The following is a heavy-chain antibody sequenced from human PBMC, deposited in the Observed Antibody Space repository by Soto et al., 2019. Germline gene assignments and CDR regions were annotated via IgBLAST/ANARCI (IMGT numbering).Heavy chain of an antibody. D-gene: IGHD6-13*01. CDR1: GFTFSSYS. V-gene: IGHV3-48*01. CDR3: ARARSSSWYVFGPDWFDP. Sequence: GGSLRLSCAASGFTFSSYSMNWVRQAPGKGLEWVSYISSSSTIYYADSVKGRFTISRDNAKNSLYLQMNSLRAEDTAVYYCARARSSSWYVFGPDWFDPWGQGTLVTVSS. J-gene: IGHJ5*02. CDR2: ISSSSTI.